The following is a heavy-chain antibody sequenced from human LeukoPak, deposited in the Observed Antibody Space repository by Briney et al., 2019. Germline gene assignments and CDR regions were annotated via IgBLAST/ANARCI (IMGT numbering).Heavy chain of an antibody. J-gene: IGHJ6*02. CDR2: IDWNSGSI. CDR3: VQGRGPYYYYYGMDV. Sequence: GGSLRLSCAASGFTFDDYAMYWVRHAPGKGLEWVSAIDWNSGSIDYADSVKGRFAISRDNAKNSLWLQMNSLRAEDTALYYCVQGRGPYYYYYGMDVWGQGTTVTVSS. V-gene: IGHV3-9*01. CDR1: GFTFDDYA. D-gene: IGHD5-24*01.